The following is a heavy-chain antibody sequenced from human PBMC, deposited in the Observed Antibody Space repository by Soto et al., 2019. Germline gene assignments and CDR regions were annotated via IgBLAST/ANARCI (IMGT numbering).Heavy chain of an antibody. CDR2: IYYSGST. J-gene: IGHJ6*02. CDR1: GGSISSGGYY. Sequence: KPSETLSLTCTVSGGSISSGGYYWSWIRQHPGKGLEWIGYIYYSGSTYYNPSLKSRVTISVDTSKNQFSLKLSSVTAADTAVYYCARGKKGEDARLAYGMDVWGQGTTVTVSS. D-gene: IGHD3-16*01. V-gene: IGHV4-31*03. CDR3: ARGKKGEDARLAYGMDV.